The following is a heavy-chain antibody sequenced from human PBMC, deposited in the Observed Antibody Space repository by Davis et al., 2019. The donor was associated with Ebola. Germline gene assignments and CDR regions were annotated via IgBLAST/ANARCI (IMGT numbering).Heavy chain of an antibody. Sequence: VKVSCKASGYTFTSYAISWVRQAPGQGLEWMGGIIPIFGTANYAQKFQGRVTITADESTSTAYMELSSLRSEDTAVYYCARDDGYNLIVGAFDIWGQGTMVTVSS. CDR3: ARDDGYNLIVGAFDI. J-gene: IGHJ3*02. CDR2: IIPIFGTA. D-gene: IGHD5-24*01. CDR1: GYTFTSYA. V-gene: IGHV1-69*13.